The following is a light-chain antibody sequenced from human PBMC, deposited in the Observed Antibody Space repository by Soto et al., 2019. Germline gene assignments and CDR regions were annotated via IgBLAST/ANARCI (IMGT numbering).Light chain of an antibody. Sequence: QSALTQPASLSGSPGQSITISCTGTSSDVGGYNYVSWYQQHPGKAPKLIIYEVSNRPSGVSNRFSGSKSGNTASLTISGLQAEDETDYYCSSYTSSNTYVFGTGTQLTVL. CDR2: EVS. CDR1: SSDVGGYNY. V-gene: IGLV2-14*01. CDR3: SSYTSSNTYV. J-gene: IGLJ1*01.